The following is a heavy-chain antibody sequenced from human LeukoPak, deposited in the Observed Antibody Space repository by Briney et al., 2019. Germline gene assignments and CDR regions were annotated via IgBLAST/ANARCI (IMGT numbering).Heavy chain of an antibody. CDR2: IGTAGDT. Sequence: GGPLRLSCAASGFTLSSYDTHWVRQTTGKPLEWVSGIGTAGDTYYSASVKGRFTLSRENARNSLYLQMNNLRAGDTAVYYCARVNPHLSAFDFWGQGTLVTVSS. D-gene: IGHD3-16*02. CDR1: GFTLSSYD. J-gene: IGHJ4*02. V-gene: IGHV3-13*04. CDR3: ARVNPHLSAFDF.